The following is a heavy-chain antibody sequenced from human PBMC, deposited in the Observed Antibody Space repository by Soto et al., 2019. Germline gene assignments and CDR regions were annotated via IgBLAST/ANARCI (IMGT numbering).Heavy chain of an antibody. V-gene: IGHV3-23*01. CDR1: GFTFSSYA. CDR2: ISGSGGST. D-gene: IGHD2-15*01. Sequence: GGSLRLSCAASGFTFSSYAMSWVRQAPGKGLEWVSAISGSGGSTYYADSVKGRFTISRDNSKNTLYLQMNSLRAEDTAVYYCAKANIVVVVAATFDYWGQGTLVTVSS. CDR3: AKANIVVVVAATFDY. J-gene: IGHJ4*02.